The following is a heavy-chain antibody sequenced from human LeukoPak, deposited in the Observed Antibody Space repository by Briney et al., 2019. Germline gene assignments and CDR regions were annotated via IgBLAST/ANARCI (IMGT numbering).Heavy chain of an antibody. J-gene: IGHJ4*02. CDR3: ARRPCSGGICYPPDY. D-gene: IGHD2-15*01. CDR1: GFTFSSHW. Sequence: GGSLRLSCVASGFTFSSHWMHWVRQVPGKGLLWVSRISGDEGSTSYADSVKGRFTVSRDNAKNTLYLQMNSLRDEDTAVYYCARRPCSGGICYPPDYWGQGTLVTVSS. V-gene: IGHV3-74*01. CDR2: ISGDEGST.